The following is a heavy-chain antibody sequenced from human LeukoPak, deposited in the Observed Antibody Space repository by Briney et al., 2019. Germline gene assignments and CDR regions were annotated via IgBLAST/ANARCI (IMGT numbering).Heavy chain of an antibody. J-gene: IGHJ6*03. Sequence: SETLSLTCAVYGGSFSGYYWSWIRQPPGKGLEWIGEINHSGSTNYNPSLKSRVTISVDTSKNQFSLKLSSVTAADTAVYYCARGLGYYDFWSGYYWHYYYMDVWGKGTTVTVSS. V-gene: IGHV4-34*01. CDR2: INHSGST. CDR1: GGSFSGYY. D-gene: IGHD3-3*01. CDR3: ARGLGYYDFWSGYYWHYYYMDV.